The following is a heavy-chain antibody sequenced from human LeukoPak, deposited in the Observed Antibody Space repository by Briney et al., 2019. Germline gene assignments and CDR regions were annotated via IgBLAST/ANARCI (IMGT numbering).Heavy chain of an antibody. CDR3: AGEPQVPAAWY. J-gene: IGHJ4*02. CDR1: GGSISSYY. V-gene: IGHV4-59*01. CDR2: IYYSGST. Sequence: SETLSLTCTVSGGSISSYYWSWIRQPPGKGLEWIGYIYYSGSTNYNPSLKSRVTISVDTSKNQFSLKLSSVTAADTAVYYCAGEPQVPAAWYWSQGTLVTVSS. D-gene: IGHD2-2*01.